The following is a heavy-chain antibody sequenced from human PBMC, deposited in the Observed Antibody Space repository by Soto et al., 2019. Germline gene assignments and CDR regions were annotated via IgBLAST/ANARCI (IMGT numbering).Heavy chain of an antibody. CDR2: IWYDGSNK. V-gene: IGHV3-33*01. CDR3: ARYYYDSSGNGGAFDI. Sequence: GGSLRLSCAASGFTFSSYGMHWVRQAPGKGLEWVAVIWYDGSNKYYADSVKGRFTISRDNSKNTLYLQMNSLRAEDTAVYYCARYYYDSSGNGGAFDIWGQGTMVTVSS. CDR1: GFTFSSYG. J-gene: IGHJ3*02. D-gene: IGHD3-22*01.